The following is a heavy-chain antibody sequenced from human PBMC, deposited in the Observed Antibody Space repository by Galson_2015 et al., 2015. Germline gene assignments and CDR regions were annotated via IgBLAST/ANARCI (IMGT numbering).Heavy chain of an antibody. D-gene: IGHD1-26*01. CDR2: ISNSGSTM. CDR1: GFTFSDSY. J-gene: IGHJ3*02. Sequence: SLRLSCAASGFTFSDSYMSWIRQASGKGPECVSYISNSGSTMYYADTVKGRFIISRDNAKNSLYLQMNSLSAEDTAVYHCARARGAYAFDIWGQGTMVTVSS. CDR3: ARARGAYAFDI. V-gene: IGHV3-11*01.